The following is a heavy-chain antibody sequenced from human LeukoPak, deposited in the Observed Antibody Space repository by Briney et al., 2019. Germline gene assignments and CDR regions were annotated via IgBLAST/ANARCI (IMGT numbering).Heavy chain of an antibody. J-gene: IGHJ4*02. CDR3: AKDVVDTARPYYFGY. CDR1: GFIFSSYE. CDR2: ISSSGSTI. V-gene: IGHV3-48*03. D-gene: IGHD5-18*01. Sequence: PGGSLRLSCAASGFIFSSYEMNWVRQAPGKGLEWVSYISSSGSTIYYADSVKGRFTISRDNSKNTLYLQMNSLRAEDTAVYYCAKDVVDTARPYYFGYWGQGTLVTVSS.